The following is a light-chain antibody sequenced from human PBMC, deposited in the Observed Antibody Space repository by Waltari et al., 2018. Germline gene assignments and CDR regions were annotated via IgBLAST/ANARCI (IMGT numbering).Light chain of an antibody. V-gene: IGKV2-40*01. J-gene: IGKJ4*01. Sequence: DIVVTQTPLSLSVTPGEPASMSCRSSQSLLNSNGIDNSLDWYVQKPGQSPQLLIYTASYRASGVPDRFSGSGSGSDFTLTISRVEPEDVGVYYCLQRREYPLTFGGGTKVDIK. CDR3: LQRREYPLT. CDR1: QSLLNSNGIDNS. CDR2: TAS.